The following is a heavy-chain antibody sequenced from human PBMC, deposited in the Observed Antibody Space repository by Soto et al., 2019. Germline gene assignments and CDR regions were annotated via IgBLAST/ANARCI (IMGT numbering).Heavy chain of an antibody. CDR1: VYTFTSYG. J-gene: IGHJ6*02. Sequence: XSVKVSCNASVYTFTSYGISWVRQAPGQGLEWMGWISAYNGNTNYAQKLQGRVTMTTDTSTSTAYMELRSLRSDDTAVYYCARDRSRKPYGMDAWGQGTTVTVSS. V-gene: IGHV1-18*04. CDR2: ISAYNGNT. CDR3: ARDRSRKPYGMDA.